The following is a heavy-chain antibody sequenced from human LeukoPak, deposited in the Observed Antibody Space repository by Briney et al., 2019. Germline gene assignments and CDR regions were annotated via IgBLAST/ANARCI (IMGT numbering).Heavy chain of an antibody. Sequence: GGSLRLSCAASGLTFSDHCMSWFRQAPGKGLEWISYITNSGTDMEYADSVKGRFTISRDNAKNSLFLQMNSLRAEDTAVYFCGRGHWGIDYWGQGTLVTVSS. V-gene: IGHV3-11*04. CDR2: ITNSGTDM. CDR3: GRGHWGIDY. J-gene: IGHJ4*02. D-gene: IGHD7-27*01. CDR1: GLTFSDHC.